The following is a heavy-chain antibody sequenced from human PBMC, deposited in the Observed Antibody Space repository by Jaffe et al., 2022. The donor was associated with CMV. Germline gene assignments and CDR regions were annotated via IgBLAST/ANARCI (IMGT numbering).Heavy chain of an antibody. Sequence: EVQLVESGGGLVQPGGSLRLSCAASGFTFSSYSMNWVRQAPGKGLEWVSYISSSSSTIYYADSVKGRFTISRDNAKNSLYLQMNSLRDEDTAVYYCARDSSRYYYYYGMDVWGQGTTVTVSS. CDR2: ISSSSSTI. D-gene: IGHD6-13*01. CDR3: ARDSSRYYYYYGMDV. CDR1: GFTFSSYS. V-gene: IGHV3-48*02. J-gene: IGHJ6*02.